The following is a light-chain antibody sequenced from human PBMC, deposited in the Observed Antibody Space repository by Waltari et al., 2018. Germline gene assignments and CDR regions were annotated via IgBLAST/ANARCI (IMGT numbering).Light chain of an antibody. V-gene: IGKV3-20*01. CDR2: GAS. CDR3: QQYGSSTWT. CDR1: QSVTSNF. Sequence: EIVLTQSPGTLSLSPGERVTLSCRASQSVTSNFIAWYQQKPGLPPRRLMYGASTRAIGIPDRFSGSGSGTDFTLTISRLEPADFAVYYCQQYGSSTWTFGPGTKVEIK. J-gene: IGKJ1*01.